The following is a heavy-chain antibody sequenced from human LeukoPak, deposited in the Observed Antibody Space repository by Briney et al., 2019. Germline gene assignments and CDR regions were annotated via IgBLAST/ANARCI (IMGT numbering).Heavy chain of an antibody. J-gene: IGHJ6*03. Sequence: SQTLSLTCTVSGGSISSGSYYWSWIRQPAGKGLEWIGRIYTSGSTNYNPSLKGRVTISVNTSKNQFSLKLSSVTAADTAVYYCARDRVVPAAMVELYYYYMDVWGKGTTVTVSS. CDR2: IYTSGST. V-gene: IGHV4-61*02. D-gene: IGHD2-2*01. CDR3: ARDRVVPAAMVELYYYYMDV. CDR1: GGSISSGSYY.